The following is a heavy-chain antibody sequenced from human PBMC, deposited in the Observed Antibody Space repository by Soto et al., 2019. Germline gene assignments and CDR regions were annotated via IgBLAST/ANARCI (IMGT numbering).Heavy chain of an antibody. CDR3: ARRRSRSWYGY. CDR1: GGSISSSSYY. CDR2: MYYSGSA. J-gene: IGHJ4*02. D-gene: IGHD6-13*01. V-gene: IGHV4-39*01. Sequence: QLQLQESGPGLVKPSETLSLTCTVSGGSISSSSYYWGWIRQPPGKGLEWIGSMYYSGSAYNNPSLKSRVTISADTSKNQFSLKLSSVTAADTAVYYCARRRSRSWYGYWGQGTLVTVSS.